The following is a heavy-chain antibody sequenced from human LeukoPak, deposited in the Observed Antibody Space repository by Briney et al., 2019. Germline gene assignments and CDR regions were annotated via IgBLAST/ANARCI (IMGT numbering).Heavy chain of an antibody. V-gene: IGHV3-48*04. CDR1: GFTFSTYS. Sequence: PGGSLRLSCAASGFTFSTYSMNWVRQAPGKGLEWVSYISSSGSTIYYADSVKGRFTISRDNAKNSLYLQMNSLRAEDTAVYYCARFMWLATYAPFDYWGQGTLVTVSS. D-gene: IGHD6-19*01. CDR2: ISSSGSTI. CDR3: ARFMWLATYAPFDY. J-gene: IGHJ4*02.